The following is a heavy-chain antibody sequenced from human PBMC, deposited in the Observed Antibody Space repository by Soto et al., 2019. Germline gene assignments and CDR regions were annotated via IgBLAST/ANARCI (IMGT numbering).Heavy chain of an antibody. D-gene: IGHD1-1*01. Sequence: SETLPLTCTVSGGSISSGVYYWSWIRQHPGKGLEWIGYIYYSGSTYYNPSLKSRVTISVDTSKNQFSLKLSSVTAADTAVYYCARDELERRWFDPWGQGTLVTVSS. J-gene: IGHJ5*02. CDR1: GGSISSGVYY. CDR2: IYYSGST. CDR3: ARDELERRWFDP. V-gene: IGHV4-31*03.